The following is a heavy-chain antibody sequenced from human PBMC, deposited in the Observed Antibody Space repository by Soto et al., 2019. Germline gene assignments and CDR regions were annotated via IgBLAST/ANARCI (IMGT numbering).Heavy chain of an antibody. D-gene: IGHD6-19*01. CDR3: AKGFRVAGTDY. Sequence: QVQLVESGGGVVQPGRSLRLSCAASGFTFSSYGMHWVRQAPGKGLEWVAVISYDGSNKYYADSVKGRFTISRDNSKNTLYLQMNRLRNEDTAVYYCAKGFRVAGTDYWGQGTLVTVSS. CDR2: ISYDGSNK. CDR1: GFTFSSYG. V-gene: IGHV3-30*18. J-gene: IGHJ4*02.